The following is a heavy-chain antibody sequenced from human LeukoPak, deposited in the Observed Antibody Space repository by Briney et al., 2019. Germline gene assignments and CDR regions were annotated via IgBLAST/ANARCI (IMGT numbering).Heavy chain of an antibody. J-gene: IGHJ4*02. D-gene: IGHD3-10*01. CDR3: AKGWSYYGSGSYYPTYLDY. CDR1: GFTLSSHA. CDR2: ISGSGGST. V-gene: IGHV3-23*01. Sequence: PGGSLRLSCVASGFTLSSHAMSWVRQAPGKGLEWVSGISGSGGSTFYTDSVKGRFTISRDNSKNRVYLQMNSLRAEDTAVYYCAKGWSYYGSGSYYPTYLDYWGQGTLVTVSS.